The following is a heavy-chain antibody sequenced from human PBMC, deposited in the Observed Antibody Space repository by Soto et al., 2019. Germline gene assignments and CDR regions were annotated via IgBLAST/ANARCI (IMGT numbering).Heavy chain of an antibody. J-gene: IGHJ4*02. D-gene: IGHD5-18*01. V-gene: IGHV1-46*01. Sequence: ASVKVSCKASGYTFPSYYMHWVRQAPGQGLEWMGIINPSGGSTSYAQKFQGRVTMTRDTSTSTVYMALRSLRSEDTAVYYCATIPSPVDTDMLTVCGQGTLVTVSS. CDR2: INPSGGST. CDR3: ATIPSPVDTDMLTV. CDR1: GYTFPSYY.